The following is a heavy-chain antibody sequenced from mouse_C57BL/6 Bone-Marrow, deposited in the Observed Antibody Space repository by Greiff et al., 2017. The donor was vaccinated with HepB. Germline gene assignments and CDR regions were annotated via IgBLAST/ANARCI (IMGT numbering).Heavy chain of an antibody. D-gene: IGHD2-2*01. V-gene: IGHV2-2*01. J-gene: IGHJ4*01. CDR2: IWSGGST. CDR1: GFSLTSYG. CDR3: ARNMVTTRSYYAMDY. Sequence: QVHVKQSGPGLVQPSQSLSITCTVSGFSLTSYGVHWVRQSPGKGLEWLGVIWSGGSTDYNAAFISRLSISKDNSKSQVFFKMNSLQADDTAIYYCARNMVTTRSYYAMDYWGQGTSVTVSS.